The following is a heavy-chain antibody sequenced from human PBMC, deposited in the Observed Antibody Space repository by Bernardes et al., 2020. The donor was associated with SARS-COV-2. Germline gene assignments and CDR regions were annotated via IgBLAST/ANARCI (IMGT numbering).Heavy chain of an antibody. J-gene: IGHJ6*02. D-gene: IGHD7-27*01. Sequence: GGSLRLSCAASGFSFSSYGMHWVRQPPGKGLEWVAVISYDGSKEYYADSVRGRFTISRDKSKDTLNLQMDSLRTEDTAVYFCARDQVTHIVGPSNWGMDVWGQGTTVTVSS. V-gene: IGHV3-30*03. CDR1: GFSFSSYG. CDR3: ARDQVTHIVGPSNWGMDV. CDR2: ISYDGSKE.